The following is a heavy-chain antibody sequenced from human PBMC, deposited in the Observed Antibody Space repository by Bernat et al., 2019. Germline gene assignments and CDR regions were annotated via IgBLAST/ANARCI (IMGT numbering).Heavy chain of an antibody. CDR1: GFIFSSYS. J-gene: IGHJ5*02. V-gene: IGHV3-21*01. CDR3: ATLVVAAVNNWFDP. D-gene: IGHD2-15*01. Sequence: EVQLVESGGGLVKPGGSLRLSCAASGFIFSSYSMNWVRQAPGKGLEWVSSISSSSSYIYYADSVKGRFTISRDNAKNSLYLQMNSLRAEDTAVYYCATLVVAAVNNWFDPWGQGTLVTVSS. CDR2: ISSSSSYI.